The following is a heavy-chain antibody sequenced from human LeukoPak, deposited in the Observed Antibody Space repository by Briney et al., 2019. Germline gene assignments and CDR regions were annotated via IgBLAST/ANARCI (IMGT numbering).Heavy chain of an antibody. J-gene: IGHJ4*02. CDR1: GGSISIGSYY. CDR3: ARALTYYDFWSGYYPILYFDY. D-gene: IGHD3-3*01. CDR2: IYTSGST. V-gene: IGHV4-61*02. Sequence: SETLSLTCTVSGGSISIGSYYWSWIRQPAGKGLEWIGRIYTSGSTNYNPSLKSRVTISVDTSKHQFSLKLSSVSAADTAVYYCARALTYYDFWSGYYPILYFDYWGQGTLVTVSS.